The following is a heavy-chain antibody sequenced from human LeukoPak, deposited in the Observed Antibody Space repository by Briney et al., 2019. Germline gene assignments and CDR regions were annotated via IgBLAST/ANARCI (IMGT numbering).Heavy chain of an antibody. J-gene: IGHJ4*02. CDR1: GFTFSTYG. Sequence: GRSLRLSCAASGFTFSTYGMNWVRQAPSKGLEWVAVIWFDGSNEYYAESVRGRFTISRDNSKNTLYLQMNSLRAEDTAVYYCARDNGSGSPDYWGQGTLVTVSS. CDR3: ARDNGSGSPDY. CDR2: IWFDGSNE. V-gene: IGHV3-33*01. D-gene: IGHD3-10*01.